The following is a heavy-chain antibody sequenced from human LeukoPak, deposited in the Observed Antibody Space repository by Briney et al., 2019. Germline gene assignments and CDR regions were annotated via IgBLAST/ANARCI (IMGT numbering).Heavy chain of an antibody. CDR3: ARDMSVVVISGTPFDY. CDR2: INPSGGNT. V-gene: IGHV1-46*01. J-gene: IGHJ4*02. Sequence: ASVKVSCKASGYTFTSYYMHWVRQAPGQGLEWMGIINPSGGNTNYAQKLQGRVTMTTDTSTSTAYMELRSLRSDDTAVYYCARDMSVVVISGTPFDYWGQGTLVTVSS. CDR1: GYTFTSYY. D-gene: IGHD3-22*01.